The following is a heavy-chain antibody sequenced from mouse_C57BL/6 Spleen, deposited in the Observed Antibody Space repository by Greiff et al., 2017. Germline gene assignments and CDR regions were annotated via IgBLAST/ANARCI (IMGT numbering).Heavy chain of an antibody. Sequence: DVQLVESEGGLVQPGSSMKLSCTASGFTFSDYYMAWVRQVPEKGLEWVANINYDGSSTYYLDSLKSRFIISRDNAKNILYLQMSSLKSEDTATYYCARADWSWFAYWGQGTLVTVSA. CDR2: INYDGSST. V-gene: IGHV5-16*01. D-gene: IGHD4-1*01. J-gene: IGHJ3*01. CDR1: GFTFSDYY. CDR3: ARADWSWFAY.